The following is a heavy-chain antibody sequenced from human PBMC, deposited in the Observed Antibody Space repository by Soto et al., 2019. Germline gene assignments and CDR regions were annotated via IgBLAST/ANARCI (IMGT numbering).Heavy chain of an antibody. CDR3: AREGFDHPADY. CDR1: GDSISSPNW. J-gene: IGHJ4*02. CDR2: MFASGSS. Sequence: QVQLQESGPGLVKPSETLSLTCAVSGDSISSPNWWSWYRQSPGKGLELIGEMFASGSSNYNPSLDGRVTISLDTSKNHFSLKLPSLTAADTAIYYWAREGFDHPADYWGQGIPVSVSS. V-gene: IGHV4-4*02.